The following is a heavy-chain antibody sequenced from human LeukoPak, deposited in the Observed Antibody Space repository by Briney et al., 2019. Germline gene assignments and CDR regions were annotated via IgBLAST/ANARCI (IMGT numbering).Heavy chain of an antibody. Sequence: PGGSLRLSCAASGFTFSSYEMNWVRQAPGKGLEWVSYISSSGSTIYYADSVKGRFTISRDNAKNSLYLQMNSLRAEDTAVYYCARDNVRSYINPWGQGTLVTVSS. CDR2: ISSSGSTI. CDR3: ARDNVRSYINP. V-gene: IGHV3-48*03. J-gene: IGHJ5*02. D-gene: IGHD1-26*01. CDR1: GFTFSSYE.